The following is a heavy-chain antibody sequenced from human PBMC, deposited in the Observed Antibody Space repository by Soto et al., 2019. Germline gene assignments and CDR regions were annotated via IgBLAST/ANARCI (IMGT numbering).Heavy chain of an antibody. CDR2: IIPIFGTA. D-gene: IGHD1-1*01. J-gene: IGHJ6*02. CDR3: ARDYLNDYYYYGMDV. V-gene: IGHV1-69*06. CDR1: GGTFSSYA. Sequence: QVQLVQSGAEVKKPGFSVKVSCKDSGGTFSSYAISWVLQAPGQGLEWMGGIIPIFGTANYAQKFQGRVTITADKSTSTAYMELSSLRSENTAVYYCARDYLNDYYYYGMDVWGQGTTVTVSS.